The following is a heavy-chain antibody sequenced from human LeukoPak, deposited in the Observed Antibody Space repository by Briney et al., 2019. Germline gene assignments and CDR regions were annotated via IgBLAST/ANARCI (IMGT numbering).Heavy chain of an antibody. D-gene: IGHD6-13*01. V-gene: IGHV1-18*01. CDR2: ISAYNGNT. Sequence: VASVKVSCKASGYTFTSYGISWVRQAPGQGLEWMGWISAYNGNTNYAQKLQGRVTVTTDTSTSTAYMELRSLRSDDTAVYYCARDGRIAAAGSRRNYYYGMDVWGQGTTVTVSS. J-gene: IGHJ6*02. CDR1: GYTFTSYG. CDR3: ARDGRIAAAGSRRNYYYGMDV.